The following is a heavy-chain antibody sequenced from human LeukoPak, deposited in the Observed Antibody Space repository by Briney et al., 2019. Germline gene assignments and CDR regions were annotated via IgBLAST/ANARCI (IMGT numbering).Heavy chain of an antibody. D-gene: IGHD6-13*01. V-gene: IGHV3-23*01. CDR2: ISGSGGST. J-gene: IGHJ4*02. CDR1: GLTFSSYA. Sequence: GGSLRLSCEASGLTFSSYAMNWARQAPGKGLEWVSAISGSGGSTYYAASVKGRFTISRDNSKNTLYLQMSSLRAEDTAVYYCAKDDPVAGVTPYYCDYWGQGTLVTVSS. CDR3: AKDDPVAGVTPYYCDY.